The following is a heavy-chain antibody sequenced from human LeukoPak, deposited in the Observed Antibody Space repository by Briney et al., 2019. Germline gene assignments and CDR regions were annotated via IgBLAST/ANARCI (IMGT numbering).Heavy chain of an antibody. CDR2: ISSSGSTI. D-gene: IGHD2-21*01. CDR3: ASLAYFGYGTDY. CDR1: GFTLSSYE. Sequence: GGSLRLSCAASGFTLSSYEMNWVRQAPGKGLEWVSYISSSGSTIYYADSVKGRFTISRDNAKNSLYLQMNSLRAEDTAVYYCASLAYFGYGTDYWGQGTLVTVSS. J-gene: IGHJ4*02. V-gene: IGHV3-48*03.